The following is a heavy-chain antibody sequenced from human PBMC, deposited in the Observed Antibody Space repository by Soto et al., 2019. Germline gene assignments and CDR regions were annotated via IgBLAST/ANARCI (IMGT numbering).Heavy chain of an antibody. CDR1: GGTFSSFP. CDR2: IIPIFGTT. J-gene: IGHJ4*02. V-gene: IGHV1-69*01. D-gene: IGHD6-19*01. Sequence: QARLVQSGAEVKKPGSSVRVSCKASGGTFSSFPIAWVRQAPGQGLEWVGGIIPIFGTTEYAQNFRDRVTIYADESTSTAYMELSFRSLEDTAVYYCAMIEYSSGSDYWGQGTLVTVSS. CDR3: AMIEYSSGSDY.